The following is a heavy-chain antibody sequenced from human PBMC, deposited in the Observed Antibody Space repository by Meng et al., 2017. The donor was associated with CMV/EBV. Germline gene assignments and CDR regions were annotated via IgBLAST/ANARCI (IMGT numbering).Heavy chain of an antibody. CDR3: ARGDSGSYFDY. J-gene: IGHJ4*02. Sequence: LSCAASGFTFSSYSMDWVRQGPGQGLEWVTTISSSSTYIYYADSGKGRFTISRDNAKNSLYLQMNSLSAENTAVYYCARGDSGSYFDYWGQGTLVTVSS. D-gene: IGHD1-26*01. CDR1: GFTFSSYS. V-gene: IGHV3-21*01. CDR2: ISSSSTYI.